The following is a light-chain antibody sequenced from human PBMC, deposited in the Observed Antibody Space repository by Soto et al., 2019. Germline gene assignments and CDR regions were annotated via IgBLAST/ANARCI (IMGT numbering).Light chain of an antibody. Sequence: HSVLTQPPSASGTPGKRGTISCSGGSSNIKTNGVSWYQQVPGAAPKLLIYSNNQRPSGAPDRFTGSKSGTSASLAIAGLQSEDEATYHCATWDDSLNGLIFGGGTKLTVL. CDR1: SSNIKTNG. J-gene: IGLJ2*01. CDR3: ATWDDSLNGLI. CDR2: SNN. V-gene: IGLV1-44*01.